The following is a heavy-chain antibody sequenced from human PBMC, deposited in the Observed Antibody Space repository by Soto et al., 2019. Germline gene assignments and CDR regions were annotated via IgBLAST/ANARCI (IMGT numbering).Heavy chain of an antibody. CDR2: IYHSGST. Sequence: PSETLSLTCAVSGGSISSGGYSWSWIRQPPGKGLEWIGYIYHSGSTYYNPSLKSRVTISVDRSKNQFSLKLSSVTAADTAVYYCARVDYVWGSYRLGAFDIWGQGTMVTVS. CDR1: GGSISSGGYS. V-gene: IGHV4-30-2*01. D-gene: IGHD3-16*02. J-gene: IGHJ3*02. CDR3: ARVDYVWGSYRLGAFDI.